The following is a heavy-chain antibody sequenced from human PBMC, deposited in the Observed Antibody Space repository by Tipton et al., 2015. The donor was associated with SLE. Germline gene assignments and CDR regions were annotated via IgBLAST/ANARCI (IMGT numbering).Heavy chain of an antibody. CDR3: ARGYDSTRGLLGWFFDY. D-gene: IGHD3-22*01. CDR1: GGSISSYY. Sequence: TLSLTCTVSGGSISSYYWSWIRQPPGKGLEWIGYIYYSGSTNYNPSLKSRVTMSVDTSKNQFSLKLSSVTAADTAVYYCARGYDSTRGLLGWFFDYWGQGTLVTVSS. J-gene: IGHJ4*02. CDR2: IYYSGST. V-gene: IGHV4-59*01.